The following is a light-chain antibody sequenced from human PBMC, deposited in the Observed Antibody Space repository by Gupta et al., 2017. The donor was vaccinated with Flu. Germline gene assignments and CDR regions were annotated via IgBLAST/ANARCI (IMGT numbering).Light chain of an antibody. CDR3: QVWDSIGDHPFV. CDR2: DDS. Sequence: SYVLTQPPSLSVAPGQTARISCGGNNIGRKRVHWYQQKAGQAPVLVVYDDSDRPSGIPERFSGSNSGNTATLTISRVGAGDEADYYCQVWDSIGDHPFVFGTGTKVTVL. J-gene: IGLJ1*01. CDR1: NIGRKR. V-gene: IGLV3-21*02.